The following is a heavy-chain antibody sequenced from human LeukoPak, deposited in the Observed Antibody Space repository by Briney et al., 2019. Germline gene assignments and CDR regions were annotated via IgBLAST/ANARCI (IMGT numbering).Heavy chain of an antibody. Sequence: PSETLSLTCTVSGGSISSYCWSWIRRPPGKGLEWIGYIYYSGSTNYNPSLKSRVTISVDTSKNQFSLKLSSVTAADTAVYYCARDGYSSSWQAFDYWGQGTLVTVSS. CDR3: ARDGYSSSWQAFDY. CDR1: GGSISSYC. V-gene: IGHV4-59*01. D-gene: IGHD6-13*01. CDR2: IYYSGST. J-gene: IGHJ4*02.